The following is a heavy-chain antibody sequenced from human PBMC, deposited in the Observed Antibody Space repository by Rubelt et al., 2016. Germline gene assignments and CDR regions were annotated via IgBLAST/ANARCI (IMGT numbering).Heavy chain of an antibody. Sequence: QVQLVQSGAEVKKPGASVKVSCKASGYTFTTYAMHWVRQAPGQGLEWMGGIIPIFGTANYAQKFQGRVTITADESTSTAYMELSGLRSEDTAVYYCASGLWSGASFDYWGQGTLVTVSS. D-gene: IGHD3-3*01. CDR1: GYTFTTYA. CDR3: ASGLWSGASFDY. V-gene: IGHV1-69*13. CDR2: IIPIFGTA. J-gene: IGHJ4*02.